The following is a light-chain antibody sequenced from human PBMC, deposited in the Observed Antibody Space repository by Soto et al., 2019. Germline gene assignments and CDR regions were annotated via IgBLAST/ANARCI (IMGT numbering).Light chain of an antibody. J-gene: IGLJ1*01. CDR2: DVT. V-gene: IGLV2-14*01. CDR1: SSDVGGYIY. Sequence: QSVLTQPASVSGSPGQSITISCTGTSSDVGGYIYVSWYQQHPGKAPKLMIYDVTSRPSGVSYRFSGSKSGNTASLTISGLQAEDEADYYCSSYTSSSSYVFGTGTKVPAL. CDR3: SSYTSSSSYV.